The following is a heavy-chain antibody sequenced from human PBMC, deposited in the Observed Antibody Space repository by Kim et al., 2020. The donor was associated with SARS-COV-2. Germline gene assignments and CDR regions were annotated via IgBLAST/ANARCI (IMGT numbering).Heavy chain of an antibody. CDR3: ARGGIFYGDLAAALDYYGMDV. D-gene: IGHD4-17*01. V-gene: IGHV3-33*01. Sequence: GGSLRLSCAASGFTFSSYGMHWVRQAPGKGLEWVAVIWYDGSNKYYADSVKGRFTISRDNSKNTLYLQMNSLRVEDTAVYYCARGGIFYGDLAAALDYYGMDVWGQGTTVTVSS. CDR2: IWYDGSNK. CDR1: GFTFSSYG. J-gene: IGHJ6*02.